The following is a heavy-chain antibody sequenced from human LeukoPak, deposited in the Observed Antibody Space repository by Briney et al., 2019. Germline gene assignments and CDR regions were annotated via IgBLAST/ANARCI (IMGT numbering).Heavy chain of an antibody. CDR3: ATAVSDWNDVNY. Sequence: GGSLRLSCAASGFTFSSYAMSWVRQAPGKGLEWVSSITESGGNTYYADSVKGRFTISRDNSKNTLYLQMNSLRAEDTAVYYCATAVSDWNDVNYWGQGALVTVSS. V-gene: IGHV3-23*01. CDR2: ITESGGNT. J-gene: IGHJ4*02. D-gene: IGHD1-1*01. CDR1: GFTFSSYA.